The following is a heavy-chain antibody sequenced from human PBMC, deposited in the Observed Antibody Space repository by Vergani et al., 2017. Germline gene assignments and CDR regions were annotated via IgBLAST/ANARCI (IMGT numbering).Heavy chain of an antibody. V-gene: IGHV3-21*01. CDR2: ISSSSSYI. J-gene: IGHJ1*01. CDR1: GFTFSSYS. D-gene: IGHD1-26*01. CDR3: ARDGSGSYGRYFQH. Sequence: EVQLVESGGGLVKPGGSLRLSCAASGFTFSSYSMNWVRQAPGKGLEWVSSISSSSSYIYYADSVKGRFTISRDNAKNSLYLQMNSLRAEDTAVYYCARDGSGSYGRYFQHWGQGTLVTVSS.